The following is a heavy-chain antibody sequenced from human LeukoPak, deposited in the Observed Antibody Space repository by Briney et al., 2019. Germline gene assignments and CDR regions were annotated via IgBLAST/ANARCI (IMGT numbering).Heavy chain of an antibody. D-gene: IGHD3-22*01. Sequence: ASVKVSCKASGYTFTSYYMHWVRQAPGQGLEWMGWISAYNGNTNYAQKLQGRVTMTTDTSTSTAYMELRSLRSDDTAVYYCARRTSSYYDSSGYYGAFDIWGQGTMVTVSS. CDR1: GYTFTSYY. J-gene: IGHJ3*02. CDR2: ISAYNGNT. V-gene: IGHV1-18*04. CDR3: ARRTSSYYDSSGYYGAFDI.